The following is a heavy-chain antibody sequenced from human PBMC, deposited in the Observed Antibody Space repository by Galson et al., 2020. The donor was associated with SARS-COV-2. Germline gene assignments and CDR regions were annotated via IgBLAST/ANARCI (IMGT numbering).Heavy chain of an antibody. V-gene: IGHV3-30-3*01. D-gene: IGHD3-9*01. Sequence: GESLKISCAASGFTFSSYAMHWVRPAPGKGLERGAVISYDGSTKYYADSVKGRFTISRDNSKNTQYLQMNSLRAEDTAVYYCARALLRYPDYWGQGTLVTVSS. CDR1: GFTFSSYA. CDR2: ISYDGSTK. CDR3: ARALLRYPDY. J-gene: IGHJ4*02.